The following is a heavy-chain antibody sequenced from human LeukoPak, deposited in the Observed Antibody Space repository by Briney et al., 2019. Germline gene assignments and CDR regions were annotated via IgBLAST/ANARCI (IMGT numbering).Heavy chain of an antibody. CDR1: VHTFSSYW. CDR3: ATTPYHSSNGYPDY. D-gene: IGHD3-22*01. Sequence: GESLQISCTNSVHTFSSYWTCWARQLPGKRLEWLGIIYPDASDIKYSPTFQGQVTISADKSINTAYLQWSSLKASDTAIYYCATTPYHSSNGYPDYWGQGTPVTVSS. J-gene: IGHJ4*02. V-gene: IGHV5-51*01. CDR2: IYPDASDI.